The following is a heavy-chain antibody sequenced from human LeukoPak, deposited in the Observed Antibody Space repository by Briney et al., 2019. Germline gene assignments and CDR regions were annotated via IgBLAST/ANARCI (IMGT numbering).Heavy chain of an antibody. CDR1: GFTFSGFW. D-gene: IGHD1-26*01. J-gene: IGHJ4*02. Sequence: GGSLRLSCAASGFTFSGFWMHWVRQAPGKGQVWISRLHSDGSNTDYADSVKGRFTISRDNAKNTLYLQMNSLSAEDTAVYYCARVSGGYPGHFDYWGQGTLVTVSS. CDR3: ARVSGGYPGHFDY. CDR2: LHSDGSNT. V-gene: IGHV3-74*01.